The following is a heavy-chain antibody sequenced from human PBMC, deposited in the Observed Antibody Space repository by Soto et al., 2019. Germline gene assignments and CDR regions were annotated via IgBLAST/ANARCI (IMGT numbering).Heavy chain of an antibody. CDR3: SRTVDTAMVGFDY. CDR2: IYYSGST. V-gene: IGHV4-30-4*01. Sequence: SETLSLTCTVSGGSISSGDYYWSWIRQPPGKGLEWIGYIYYSGSTYYNPSLKSRVTISVDTSKNQFSLKLSSVTAADTAVYYGSRTVDTAMVGFDYWGQGTLVPVAS. J-gene: IGHJ4*02. CDR1: GGSISSGDYY. D-gene: IGHD5-18*01.